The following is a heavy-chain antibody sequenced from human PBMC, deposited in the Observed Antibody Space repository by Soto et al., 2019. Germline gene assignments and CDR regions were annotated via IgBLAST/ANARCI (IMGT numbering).Heavy chain of an antibody. D-gene: IGHD6-6*01. V-gene: IGHV1-18*01. Sequence: QVQLLQSGAEVKKPGASVKVSCKASGYTFTNYGITWVRQAPGQGLEWMGGIGAYNGDTHYTQRLQGRVTMTIDTSTSTGYMERRGVRSDDTAVYYWARVRQLVVYFYYHTDVGGRGTPVTVS. J-gene: IGHJ6*03. CDR3: ARVRQLVVYFYYHTDV. CDR1: GYTFTNYG. CDR2: IGAYNGDT.